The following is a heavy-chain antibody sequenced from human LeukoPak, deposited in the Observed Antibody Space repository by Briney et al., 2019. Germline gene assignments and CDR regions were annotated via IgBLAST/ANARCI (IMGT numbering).Heavy chain of an antibody. V-gene: IGHV1-18*01. CDR3: AREAAVAGHFDY. CDR2: ISAYNGNT. J-gene: IGHJ4*02. D-gene: IGHD6-19*01. CDR1: GYTFTSYG. Sequence: ASVKVSCKASGYTFTSYGISWVRQAPRQGLEWMGWISAYNGNTNYAQKFQGRVTITADESTSTAYMELSSLRSEDTAVYYCAREAAVAGHFDYWGQGTLVTVSS.